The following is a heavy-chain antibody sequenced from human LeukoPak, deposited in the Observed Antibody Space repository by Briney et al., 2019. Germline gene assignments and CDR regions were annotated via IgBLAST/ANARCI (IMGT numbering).Heavy chain of an antibody. CDR3: ARGLTRSDY. CDR2: IKEDGSQK. V-gene: IGHV3-7*04. CDR1: GLTFSSYW. Sequence: GGTLRLSCAASGLTFSSYWMSWARQSPGKGLEWVANIKEDGSQKYYVDSVKGRFTISRDNAKNSLYLQMNSLRGEDTAVYYCARGLTRSDYWGQGTLVTVSS. J-gene: IGHJ4*02.